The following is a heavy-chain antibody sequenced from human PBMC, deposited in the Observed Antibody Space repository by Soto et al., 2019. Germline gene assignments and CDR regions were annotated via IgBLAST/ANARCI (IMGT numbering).Heavy chain of an antibody. CDR1: GYTFTTYG. J-gene: IGHJ4*01. CDR2: ISAYSGNT. Sequence: QVQLVQSGAEVKKPGASVKVSCKASGYTFTTYGITWVRQAPGQGLEWMGWISAYSGNTNYAQKLQGRLTVTTDTSTNNAYMDLRSLRSDDTAVYYCARVVKAGDYGDYGRYYFDYWGHGTLVTVSS. CDR3: ARVVKAGDYGDYGRYYFDY. D-gene: IGHD4-17*01. V-gene: IGHV1-18*04.